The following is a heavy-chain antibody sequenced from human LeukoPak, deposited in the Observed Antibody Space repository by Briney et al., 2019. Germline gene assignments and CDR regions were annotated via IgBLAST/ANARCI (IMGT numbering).Heavy chain of an antibody. J-gene: IGHJ4*02. CDR2: IKSKTDGGTT. CDR1: GFTFSNAW. D-gene: IGHD3-22*01. V-gene: IGHV3-15*01. CDR3: TTDDYYDSSGTFDY. Sequence: GGSLRLSCAASGFTFSNAWMSWVRQAPGKGLEWVGRIKSKTDGGTTDYAAPVKGRFTFSRDDSKNTLYLQMNSLKTEDTAVYYCTTDDYYDSSGTFDYWGQGTLVTVSS.